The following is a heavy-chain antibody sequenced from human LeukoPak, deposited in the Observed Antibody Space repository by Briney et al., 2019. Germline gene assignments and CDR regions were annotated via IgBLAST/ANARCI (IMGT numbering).Heavy chain of an antibody. D-gene: IGHD1-26*01. V-gene: IGHV3-9*03. CDR1: GFTFDDYA. Sequence: GRSLRLSCAASGFTFDDYAMHWVRPAPGKGLGRVSGTSWNSGDIDYADTVKGRFTISRDNAKHSLYLQMNSLRAEDMPLYYCAKDSGSGSYDDFDIWGQGTMVTVSS. J-gene: IGHJ3*02. CDR3: AKDSGSGSYDDFDI. CDR2: TSWNSGDI.